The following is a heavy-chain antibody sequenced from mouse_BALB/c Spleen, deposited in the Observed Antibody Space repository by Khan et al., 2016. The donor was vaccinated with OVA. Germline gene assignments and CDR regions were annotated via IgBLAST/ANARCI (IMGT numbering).Heavy chain of an antibody. CDR3: ADHVTGSFAY. Sequence: EVHLVESGGDLVKPGGSLKLSCAASGFTFSSYSMSWVRQTPDKRLEWVASISSGGDYTYHPDSVKGRFTISRDNAKNTLYLQMSDLKSEDTAMYYCADHVTGSFAYWGQGTLVTVSA. V-gene: IGHV5-6*01. CDR2: ISSGGDYT. D-gene: IGHD4-1*01. J-gene: IGHJ3*01. CDR1: GFTFSSYS.